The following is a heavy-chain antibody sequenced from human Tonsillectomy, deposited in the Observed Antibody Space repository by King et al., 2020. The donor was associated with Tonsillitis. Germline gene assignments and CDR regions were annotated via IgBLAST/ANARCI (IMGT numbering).Heavy chain of an antibody. J-gene: IGHJ6*02. Sequence: VQLVESGGGLIQPGGSLRLSCAASGFTVSINYLSWVRQAPGKGLEWVSFIYSTDITYYSNSVKGRFTLSRDNSKNTLYLQMNSLRAEDTAVYYCATRSIPYYYYAMDVWGQGTTVTVSS. CDR1: GFTVSINY. V-gene: IGHV3-53*01. CDR2: IYSTDIT. CDR3: ATRSIPYYYYAMDV.